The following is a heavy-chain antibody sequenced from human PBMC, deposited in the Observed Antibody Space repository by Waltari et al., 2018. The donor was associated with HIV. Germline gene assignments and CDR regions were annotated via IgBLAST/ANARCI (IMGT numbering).Heavy chain of an antibody. CDR1: GFTFGSYG. Sequence: VQLMESGGGVVQPGKSLRLSCATSGFTFGSYGIHWVRQTPGKGLGWVAVINYDGSNKFYAESVKGRFLISRDNSKNTLVLQMNSLRDEDTGLYYCARDKAPYSSSSAVDYWDQGTLVTVS. J-gene: IGHJ4*02. CDR2: INYDGSNK. D-gene: IGHD6-6*01. V-gene: IGHV3-33*01. CDR3: ARDKAPYSSSSAVDY.